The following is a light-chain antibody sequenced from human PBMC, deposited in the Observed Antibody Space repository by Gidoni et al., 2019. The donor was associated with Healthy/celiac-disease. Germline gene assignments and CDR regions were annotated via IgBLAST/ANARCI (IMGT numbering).Light chain of an antibody. CDR1: QSVNSN. CDR3: QQYNNWPPVT. J-gene: IGKJ3*01. Sequence: EIVMPHSPATLSVSPGERATLSCRASQSVNSNLAWYQQKPGQAPRRLIYGASTRATGIPARFSGSGSGTEFTLTISSLQSEDFAVYYCQQYNNWPPVTFGPGTKVDIK. V-gene: IGKV3-15*01. CDR2: GAS.